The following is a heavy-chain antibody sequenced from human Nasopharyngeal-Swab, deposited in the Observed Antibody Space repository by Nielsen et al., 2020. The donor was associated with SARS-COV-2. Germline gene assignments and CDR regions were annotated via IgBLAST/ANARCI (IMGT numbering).Heavy chain of an antibody. D-gene: IGHD6-19*01. CDR3: AKVMDSSGWYYFDY. J-gene: IGHJ4*02. CDR2: IYSGGSST. V-gene: IGHV3-23*03. CDR1: GFTFSNYA. Sequence: GESLNISCEDSGFTFSNYAMSWVRQAPGKGLEWVSVIYSGGSSTYYADSVKGRFTISRDNSKNTLYLQMNSLRAEDTAVYYCAKVMDSSGWYYFDYWGPGTLVTVSS.